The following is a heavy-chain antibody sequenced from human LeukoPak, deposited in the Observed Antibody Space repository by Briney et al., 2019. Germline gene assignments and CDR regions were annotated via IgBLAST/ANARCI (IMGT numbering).Heavy chain of an antibody. CDR3: ARGQFYGSGSYPTYYYYYYGMDV. CDR1: GDSFSGYY. J-gene: IGHJ6*02. D-gene: IGHD3-10*01. Sequence: SETLSLTCAVYGDSFSGYYWSCIRHPPGKGLGCRGEINHSGSTNHNPSPQRRVTISVDTSKNQFSLKLSSVTAADTAVYYCARGQFYGSGSYPTYYYYYYGMDVWGQGTTVTVSS. V-gene: IGHV4-34*01. CDR2: INHSGST.